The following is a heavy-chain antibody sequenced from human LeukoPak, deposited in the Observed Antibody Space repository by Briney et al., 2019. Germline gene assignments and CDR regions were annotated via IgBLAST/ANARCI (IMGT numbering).Heavy chain of an antibody. Sequence: ASVKVSCKASGYTFTSYYMHWVRHDPGQGLEWMGIITPSGGSTGYGQKFQGRVTMTRDTSTSTVYMELSSLRSEDTAVYYCARVNYYDSSGHLEYFQHWGQGTLVTVSS. J-gene: IGHJ1*01. CDR2: ITPSGGST. D-gene: IGHD3-22*01. V-gene: IGHV1-46*01. CDR3: ARVNYYDSSGHLEYFQH. CDR1: GYTFTSYY.